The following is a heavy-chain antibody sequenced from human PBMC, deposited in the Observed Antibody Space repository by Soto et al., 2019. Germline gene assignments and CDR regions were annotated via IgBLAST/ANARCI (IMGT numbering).Heavy chain of an antibody. D-gene: IGHD6-6*01. CDR3: ARNGAGMAPRPIEH. V-gene: IGHV1-18*04. CDR1: GYMFTTYG. J-gene: IGHJ4*02. CDR2: ISAYNGAK. Sequence: WASVKVSCKASGYMFTTYGISWVRQAPGQGLEWMAWISAYNGAKKYSRNFEDRVTMTTHTSTTTVYMELRNLTSDDTATYFCARNGAGMAPRPIEHWGRGTLVTVSS.